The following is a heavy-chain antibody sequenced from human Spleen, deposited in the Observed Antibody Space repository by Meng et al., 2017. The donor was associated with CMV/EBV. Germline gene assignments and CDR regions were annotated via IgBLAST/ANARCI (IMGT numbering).Heavy chain of an antibody. D-gene: IGHD2-2*01. V-gene: IGHV4-59*01. J-gene: IGHJ6*02. CDR3: ATDTVLGWGRNIVVVPAGGLDV. CDR1: GGSISSYY. Sequence: SETLSLTCTVSGGSISSYYWSWIRQPPGKGLEWIGYIYYSGSTNYNPSLKSRVTISVDTSKNQFTLKLSSVTAADTAVYYCATDTVLGWGRNIVVVPAGGLDVWGQGTTVTVS. CDR2: IYYSGST.